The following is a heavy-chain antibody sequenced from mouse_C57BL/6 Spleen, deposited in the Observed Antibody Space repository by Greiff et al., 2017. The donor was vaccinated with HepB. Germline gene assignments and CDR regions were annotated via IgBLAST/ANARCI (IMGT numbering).Heavy chain of an antibody. D-gene: IGHD1-1*01. Sequence: EVKVVESGGGLVQPGGSLSLSCAASGFTFTDYYMSWVRQPPGKALEWLGFIRNKANGYTTEYSASVKGRFTISRDNSQSILYLQMNALRAEDSATYYCARYYYGSREYFDVWGTGTTVTVSS. CDR1: GFTFTDYY. CDR2: IRNKANGYTT. CDR3: ARYYYGSREYFDV. V-gene: IGHV7-3*01. J-gene: IGHJ1*03.